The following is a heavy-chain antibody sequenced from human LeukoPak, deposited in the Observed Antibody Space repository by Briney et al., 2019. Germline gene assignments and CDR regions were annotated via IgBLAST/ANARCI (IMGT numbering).Heavy chain of an antibody. CDR3: ARHLRARPFDY. D-gene: IGHD6-6*01. V-gene: IGHV5-51*01. CDR2: IFPGVSDT. J-gene: IGHJ4*02. CDR1: GSNFTSYW. Sequence: GESLEISCKGSGSNFTSYWIGGGRPLPGKGLEGIGIIFPGVSDTRYSPSFQGQVTISAHKSIGTAYLQWSSLQASDTAMYYCARHLRARPFDYWGQGTLVTVSS.